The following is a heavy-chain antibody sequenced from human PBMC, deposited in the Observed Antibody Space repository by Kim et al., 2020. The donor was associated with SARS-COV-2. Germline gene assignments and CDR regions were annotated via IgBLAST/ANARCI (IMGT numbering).Heavy chain of an antibody. CDR3: ARGGPNGISYSGSYYNYFDY. Sequence: GGSLRLSCAASGFTFSSYSMNWVRQAPGKGLEWVSYISSSSSTIYYADSVKGRFTISRDNAKNSLYLQMNSLRDEDTAVYYCARGGPNGISYSGSYYNYFDYWGQGTLVTVSS. CDR2: ISSSSSTI. D-gene: IGHD1-26*01. J-gene: IGHJ4*02. V-gene: IGHV3-48*02. CDR1: GFTFSSYS.